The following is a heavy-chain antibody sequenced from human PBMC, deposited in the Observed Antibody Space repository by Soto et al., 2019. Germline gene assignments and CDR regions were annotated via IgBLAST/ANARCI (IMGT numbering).Heavy chain of an antibody. CDR3: AADAYCGGDCYSDY. CDR2: IVVGSGNT. CDR1: GFTFTSSA. D-gene: IGHD2-21*02. J-gene: IGHJ4*02. V-gene: IGHV1-58*01. Sequence: QMQLVQSGPEVKKPGTSVKVSCKASGFTFTSSAVPWVRQARGQRLEWIGWIVVGSGNTNYAQKFQERVTITRDMSTSTAYRELSSLRSEDTAVYYCAADAYCGGDCYSDYWGQGTLVTVSS.